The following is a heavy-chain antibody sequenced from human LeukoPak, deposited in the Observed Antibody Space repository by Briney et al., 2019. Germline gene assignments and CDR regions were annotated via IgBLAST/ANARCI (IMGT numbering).Heavy chain of an antibody. Sequence: ASVKVSCKASGGTFSSYAISWVRQAPGQGLEWMGGISAYNGNTNYAQKLQGRVTMTTDTSTSTAYMELRSLRSDDTAVYYCAGDGPFPDAFDIWGQGTMVTVSS. CDR1: GGTFSSYA. CDR2: ISAYNGNT. CDR3: AGDGPFPDAFDI. V-gene: IGHV1-18*01. J-gene: IGHJ3*02. D-gene: IGHD2/OR15-2a*01.